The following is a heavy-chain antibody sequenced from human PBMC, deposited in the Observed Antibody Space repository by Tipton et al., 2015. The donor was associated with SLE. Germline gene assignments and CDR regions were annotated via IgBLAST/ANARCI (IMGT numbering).Heavy chain of an antibody. CDR1: GGSISSGSYY. D-gene: IGHD6-13*01. Sequence: LRLSCTVSGGSISSGSYYWNWIRQPAGKGLEWIGRIYTSGSTNYNPSLKSRVTISVDTSKNQFSLKLSSVTAADTAVYYCASSNGYSSSWYGPYNWFDPWGQGTLVTVSS. J-gene: IGHJ5*02. CDR2: IYTSGST. CDR3: ASSNGYSSSWYGPYNWFDP. V-gene: IGHV4-61*02.